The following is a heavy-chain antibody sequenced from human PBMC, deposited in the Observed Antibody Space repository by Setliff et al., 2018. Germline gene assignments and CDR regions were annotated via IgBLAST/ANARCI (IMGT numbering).Heavy chain of an antibody. J-gene: IGHJ3*02. CDR2: INHYGST. V-gene: IGHV4-34*01. CDR3: ARVYGENDLPDI. D-gene: IGHD4-17*01. Sequence: PSETLSLTCAVYDGSFSDYYWSWIRQPPGKGLEWIGEINHYGSTKYKSSLKSRVTISVDTSKNQFSLKLTSVTAADTAMYYCARVYGENDLPDIRGQGTMVTVSS. CDR1: DGSFSDYY.